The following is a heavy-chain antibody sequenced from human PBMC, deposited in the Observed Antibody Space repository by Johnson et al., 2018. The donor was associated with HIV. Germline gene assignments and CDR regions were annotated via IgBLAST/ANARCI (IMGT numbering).Heavy chain of an antibody. Sequence: QVQLVESGGGLVNPGGSLRLSCAASGFTFSDYYMSWIRQAPGKGLAWVSYITSSGNTVYYADSVKGRFTISRDNAKNSLYLQMNILTAEDTAVYYCARAPEVRGIDAFDIWGQGTMVTVS. CDR2: ITSSGNTV. CDR3: ARAPEVRGIDAFDI. J-gene: IGHJ3*02. V-gene: IGHV3-11*04. CDR1: GFTFSDYY. D-gene: IGHD3-10*01.